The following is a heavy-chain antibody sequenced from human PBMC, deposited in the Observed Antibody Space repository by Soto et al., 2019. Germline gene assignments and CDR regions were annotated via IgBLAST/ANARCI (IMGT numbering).Heavy chain of an antibody. V-gene: IGHV4-34*01. CDR1: GGSFSGYY. D-gene: IGHD6-6*01. CDR3: ARVAIAARQIDY. J-gene: IGHJ4*02. CDR2: INHSGST. Sequence: SETLSLTCAVYGGSFSGYYWSWIRQPPGKGLEWIGEINHSGSTNYNPSLKSRVTISVDTSKNQFSLKLSSVTAADTAVYYWARVAIAARQIDYWGQGTLVTVSS.